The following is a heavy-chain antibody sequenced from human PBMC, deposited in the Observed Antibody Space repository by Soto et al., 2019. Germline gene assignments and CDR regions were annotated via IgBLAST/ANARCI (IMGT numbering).Heavy chain of an antibody. CDR2: IWYDGSNK. J-gene: IGHJ6*02. CDR3: ARDGDNMGFGVVSQKTYGMDV. CDR1: GFTFSSYG. V-gene: IGHV3-33*01. Sequence: GGSLRLSCAASGFTFSSYGMHWVRQAPGKGLEWVAVIWYDGSNKYYADSVKGRFTISRDNSKNTLYLQMNSLRAEDTAVYYCARDGDNMGFGVVSQKTYGMDVWGQGTTVTVSS. D-gene: IGHD3-3*01.